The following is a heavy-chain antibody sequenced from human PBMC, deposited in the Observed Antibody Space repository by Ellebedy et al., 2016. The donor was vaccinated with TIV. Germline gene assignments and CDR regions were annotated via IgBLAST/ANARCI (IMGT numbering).Heavy chain of an antibody. J-gene: IGHJ4*02. CDR2: ISSSSSYI. CDR3: ARDNGQARFDY. D-gene: IGHD2-8*01. V-gene: IGHV3-21*01. Sequence: GESLKISXAASGFTFSSYSMNWVRQAPGKGLEWVSSISSSSSYIYYADSVKGRFTISRDNAKNSLYLQMNSLRAEDTAVYYCARDNGQARFDYWGQGTLVTVSS. CDR1: GFTFSSYS.